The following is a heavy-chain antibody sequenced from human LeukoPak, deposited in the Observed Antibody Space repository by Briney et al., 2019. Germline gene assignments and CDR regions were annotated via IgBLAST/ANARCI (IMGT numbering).Heavy chain of an antibody. Sequence: PSETLSLTCTVSGGSISSYYWSWIRQPPGKGLEWIGSIYYSGSTYYNPSLKSRVTISVDTSKNQFSLRLSSVTAADTAVYYCARSYDILTGYRHGFDYWGQGTLVTVSS. CDR2: IYYSGST. V-gene: IGHV4-59*05. D-gene: IGHD3-9*01. J-gene: IGHJ4*02. CDR3: ARSYDILTGYRHGFDY. CDR1: GGSISSYY.